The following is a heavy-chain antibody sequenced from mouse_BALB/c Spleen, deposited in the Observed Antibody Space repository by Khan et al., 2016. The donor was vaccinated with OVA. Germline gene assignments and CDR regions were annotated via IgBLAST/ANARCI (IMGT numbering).Heavy chain of an antibody. Sequence: EVQLVESGPGPVNPSQSLFLTCTVTGYSITSDYAWNWIRQFPGNKLEWMGYISYSGRTSYNPSLKSRISITRDTSKNQVFLQLNSVTTEDTATYFCASSVTITTVVATDFDYWGPGTTLTVSS. CDR3: ASSVTITTVVATDFDY. CDR2: ISYSGRT. J-gene: IGHJ2*01. CDR1: GYSITSDYA. V-gene: IGHV3-2*02. D-gene: IGHD1-1*01.